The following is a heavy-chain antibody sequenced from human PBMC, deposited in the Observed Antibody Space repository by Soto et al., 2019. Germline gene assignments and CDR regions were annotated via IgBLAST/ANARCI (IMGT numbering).Heavy chain of an antibody. CDR3: ARDKLYYYDSSGYYQFDY. J-gene: IGHJ4*02. CDR2: ISYDGSNK. CDR1: GFTFSSYA. Sequence: GGSLRLSCAASGFTFSSYAMHWVRQAPGKGLEWVAVISYDGSNKYYADSVKGRFTISRDNSKNTLYLQMNSLRAEDTAVYYCARDKLYYYDSSGYYQFDYWGQGTLVTVS. D-gene: IGHD3-22*01. V-gene: IGHV3-30-3*01.